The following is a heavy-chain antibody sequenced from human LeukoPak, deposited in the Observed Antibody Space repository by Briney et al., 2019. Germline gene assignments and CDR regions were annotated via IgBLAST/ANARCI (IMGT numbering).Heavy chain of an antibody. V-gene: IGHV1-2*02. CDR2: INPDRGGT. CDR3: AREVGANEY. J-gene: IGHJ4*02. D-gene: IGHD1-26*01. Sequence: ASVKLSCKASGYTFTSYYLHWVRQAPGQGLEWVGWINPDRGGTNYAQTFQGRVTMTRDTSISTAYMEQSNLRSDDTAVYYCAREVGANEYWGQGTLVTVAS. CDR1: GYTFTSYY.